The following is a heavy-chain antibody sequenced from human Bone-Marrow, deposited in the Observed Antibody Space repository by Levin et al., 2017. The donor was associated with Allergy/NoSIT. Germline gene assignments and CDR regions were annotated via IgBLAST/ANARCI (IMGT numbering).Heavy chain of an antibody. CDR1: GFTFSSYW. CDR2: IKQDGSEK. V-gene: IGHV3-7*04. Sequence: GGSLRLSCAASGFTFSSYWMSWVRQAPGKGLEWVANIKQDGSEKYYVDSVKGRFTISRDNAKNSLYLQMNSLRAEDTAVYYCARDHQQLVTYAFDYWGQGTLVTVSS. J-gene: IGHJ4*02. CDR3: ARDHQQLVTYAFDY. D-gene: IGHD6-13*01.